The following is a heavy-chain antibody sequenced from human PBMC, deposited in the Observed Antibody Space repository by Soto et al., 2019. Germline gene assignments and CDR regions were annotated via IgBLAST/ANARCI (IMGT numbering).Heavy chain of an antibody. CDR2: ISSSSTI. J-gene: IGHJ5*02. CDR3: ARDYYGSGFDP. Sequence: GGSLRLSWAASGFTFSSYSMNWVRQAPGKGLEWVSYISSSSTIYYADSVKGRFTISRDNAKNSLYLQMNSLRDEDTAVYYCARDYYGSGFDPWGQGTLVTVSS. CDR1: GFTFSSYS. D-gene: IGHD3-10*01. V-gene: IGHV3-48*02.